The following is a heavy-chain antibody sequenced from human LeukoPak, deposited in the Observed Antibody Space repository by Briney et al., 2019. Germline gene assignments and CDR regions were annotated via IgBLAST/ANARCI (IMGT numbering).Heavy chain of an antibody. CDR2: INPSGGST. V-gene: IGHV1-46*01. CDR1: GGTFSSYA. Sequence: ASVKVSCKASGGTFSSYAISWVRQAPGQGLEWMGLINPSGGSTSYAQKFQGRVTMTRDTSTSTVYMELSSLRSEDTAVYYCARDRGPAYYYYGMDVWGRGTTVTVSS. J-gene: IGHJ6*02. CDR3: ARDRGPAYYYYGMDV.